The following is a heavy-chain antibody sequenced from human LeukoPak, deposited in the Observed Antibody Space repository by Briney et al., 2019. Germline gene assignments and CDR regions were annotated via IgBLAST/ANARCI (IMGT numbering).Heavy chain of an antibody. J-gene: IGHJ6*03. CDR1: GFTFSSYS. D-gene: IGHD4-11*01. V-gene: IGHV3-48*01. Sequence: PGGSLRLSCAASGFTFSSYSMNWVRQAPGKGLEWVSYISSSSSTIYYADSVKGRFTISRDNSKNTLYLQMNSLRAEDTAVYYCARDRDSNYGYYYYYMDVWGKGTTVTVSS. CDR3: ARDRDSNYGYYYYYMDV. CDR2: ISSSSSTI.